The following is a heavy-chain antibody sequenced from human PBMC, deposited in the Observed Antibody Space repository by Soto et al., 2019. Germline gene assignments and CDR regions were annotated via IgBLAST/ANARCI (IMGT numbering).Heavy chain of an antibody. V-gene: IGHV3-23*01. D-gene: IGHD3-3*01. CDR1: GFSISSSA. CDR2: SSGGGGPT. Sequence: EVQLLESGGGLVQPGGSLRLSCTVSGFSISSSAFSWVRQTPGKGLEWVSASSGGGGPTHYADSVKGRFTISRDNSKNTLYLQINSLRAEDTAVYYCAKNDWSVYPLGGSWGRGTLVSVSS. CDR3: AKNDWSVYPLGGS. J-gene: IGHJ5*02.